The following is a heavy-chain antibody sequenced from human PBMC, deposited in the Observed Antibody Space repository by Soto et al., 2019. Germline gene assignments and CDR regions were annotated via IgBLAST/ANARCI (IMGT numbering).Heavy chain of an antibody. Sequence: QVQLVQSGAEVKKPGASVKVSCKASGYTFTSYGISWVRQAPGQGLEWMGWISAYNGNTNYAQKLQGRVTMTTGTCTRTAYMVLRRLTSDDTAVYFCARDLAVGLVDYCGQGTLVTVSS. J-gene: IGHJ4*02. CDR2: ISAYNGNT. D-gene: IGHD6-19*01. V-gene: IGHV1-18*01. CDR3: ARDLAVGLVDY. CDR1: GYTFTSYG.